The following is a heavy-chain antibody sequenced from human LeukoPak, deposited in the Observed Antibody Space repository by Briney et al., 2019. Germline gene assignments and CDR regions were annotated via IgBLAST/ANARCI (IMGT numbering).Heavy chain of an antibody. D-gene: IGHD1-20*01. Sequence: PSETLPLTCTVSGGSISSYYWSWIRQPPGKGLEWIGYIYYSGSTNYNPSLKSRVTISVDTSKNQFSLKLSSVTAADTAVYYCARGNWNDEPTDYWGQGTLVTVSS. CDR2: IYYSGST. J-gene: IGHJ4*02. CDR3: ARGNWNDEPTDY. CDR1: GGSISSYY. V-gene: IGHV4-59*01.